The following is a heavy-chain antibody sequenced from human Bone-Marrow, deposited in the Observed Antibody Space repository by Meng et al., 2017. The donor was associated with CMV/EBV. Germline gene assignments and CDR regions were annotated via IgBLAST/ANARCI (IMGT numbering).Heavy chain of an antibody. CDR2: ISSSISTT. Sequence: GESLKISCAASGFTFSSYAMNWVRQAPGKGLEWVSYISSSISTTYYADSVKGRFTISRDNAKNSLHLQMNSLRAEDTAVYYCARVGCSSTSCYTGAFDIWGQGTMVTVSS. CDR3: ARVGCSSTSCYTGAFDI. J-gene: IGHJ3*02. V-gene: IGHV3-48*04. D-gene: IGHD2-2*02. CDR1: GFTFSSYA.